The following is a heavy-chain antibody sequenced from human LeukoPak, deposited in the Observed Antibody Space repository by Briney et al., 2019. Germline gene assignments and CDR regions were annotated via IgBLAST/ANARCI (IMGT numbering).Heavy chain of an antibody. CDR1: GFIFDNYA. V-gene: IGHV3-43*02. D-gene: IGHD1-26*01. CDR2: IRGDENTK. Sequence: PGGSLRLSCAASGFIFDNYAMHWVRQAPGKGPEWLSLIRGDENTKYYTDSVKGRFTISRDNSKSSLYLHMNSLRTEDTALYYWAKDIGTGWDLDYWGQGTLVTVSS. J-gene: IGHJ4*02. CDR3: AKDIGTGWDLDY.